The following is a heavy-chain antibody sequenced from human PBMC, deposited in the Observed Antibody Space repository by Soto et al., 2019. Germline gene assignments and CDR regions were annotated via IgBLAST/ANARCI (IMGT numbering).Heavy chain of an antibody. CDR3: ARDNDRPQLGGNYYYILDV. Sequence: QVQLEQSGAEVKKPGSSVKVSCKASGGTFRTAAVSWVRQAPGQGLEWMGGIMPVFRTPDYAQKFHGRVTITADESTSTAYMELRGLRSDDTAVYSCARDNDRPQLGGNYYYILDVWGQGTTITVSS. V-gene: IGHV1-69*12. J-gene: IGHJ6*02. CDR2: IMPVFRTP. D-gene: IGHD2-8*01. CDR1: GGTFRTAA.